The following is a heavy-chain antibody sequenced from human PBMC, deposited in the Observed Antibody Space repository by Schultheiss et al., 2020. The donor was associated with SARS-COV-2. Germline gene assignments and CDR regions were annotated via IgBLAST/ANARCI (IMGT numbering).Heavy chain of an antibody. CDR2: ISYDGSNK. V-gene: IGHV3-30*03. D-gene: IGHD3-3*01. CDR3: ARDRVGLYDFWSGYYKYYYYYMDV. CDR1: GFTFSSYG. Sequence: GGSLRLSCAASGFTFSSYGMHWVRQAPGKGLEWVAVISYDGSNKYYADSVKGRFTISRDNSKNTLYLQMNSLRAEDTAVYYCARDRVGLYDFWSGYYKYYYYYMDVWGKGTTVTVSS. J-gene: IGHJ6*03.